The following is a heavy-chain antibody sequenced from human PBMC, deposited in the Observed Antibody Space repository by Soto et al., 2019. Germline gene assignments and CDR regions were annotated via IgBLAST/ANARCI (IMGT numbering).Heavy chain of an antibody. CDR3: ARDRVLRFLEWLLSAGMDV. CDR2: ISAYNGNT. D-gene: IGHD3-3*01. Sequence: ASVKVSCKASGYTFTSYGLSWVRQAPGQGLEWMGWISAYNGNTNYAQKLQGRVTMTTDTSTSTAYMELRSLRSDDTAVYYCARDRVLRFLEWLLSAGMDVSGQGTTDTGSS. V-gene: IGHV1-18*01. CDR1: GYTFTSYG. J-gene: IGHJ6*02.